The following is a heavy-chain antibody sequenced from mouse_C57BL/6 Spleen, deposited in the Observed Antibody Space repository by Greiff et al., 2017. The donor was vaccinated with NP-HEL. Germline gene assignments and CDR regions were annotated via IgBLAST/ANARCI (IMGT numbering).Heavy chain of an antibody. CDR1: GYSFTGYY. V-gene: IGHV1-42*01. CDR2: INPSTGGT. Sequence: EVQLVESGPELVKPGASVKISCKASGYSFTGYYMNWVKQSPEKSLEWIGEINPSTGGTTYNQKFKAKATLTVDKSSSTAYMQLKSLTSEDSAVYYCAREDDSYAMDYWGQGTSVTVSS. J-gene: IGHJ4*01. CDR3: AREDDSYAMDY.